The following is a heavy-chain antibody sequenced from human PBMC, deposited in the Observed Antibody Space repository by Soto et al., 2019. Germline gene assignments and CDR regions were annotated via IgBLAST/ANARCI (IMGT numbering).Heavy chain of an antibody. V-gene: IGHV3-23*01. J-gene: IGHJ6*02. CDR1: EFTFSRYA. CDR3: VKATSAAPFGYYGMDV. D-gene: IGHD3-3*01. CDR2: ISGAGDKT. Sequence: RLSCAASEFTFSRYAMYWVRQAPGKGLEWVSAISGAGDKTFYAEPVRGRFTISRDNSENTLFLQMNSLRAEDTAIYYCVKATSAAPFGYYGMDVWGQGTTVTVSS.